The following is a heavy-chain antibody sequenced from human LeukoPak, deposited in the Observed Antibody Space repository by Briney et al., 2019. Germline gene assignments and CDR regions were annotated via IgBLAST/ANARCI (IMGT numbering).Heavy chain of an antibody. Sequence: SETLSLTCTVSGGAISSYHWSWIRQPAGKGLEWIGYIYHSGSTYYNPSLKSRVTISVDRSKNQSSLKLSSVTAADTAVYYCAREGAAAGSLDYWGQGTLVTVSS. CDR2: IYHSGST. CDR3: AREGAAAGSLDY. V-gene: IGHV4-59*12. D-gene: IGHD6-13*01. J-gene: IGHJ4*02. CDR1: GGAISSYH.